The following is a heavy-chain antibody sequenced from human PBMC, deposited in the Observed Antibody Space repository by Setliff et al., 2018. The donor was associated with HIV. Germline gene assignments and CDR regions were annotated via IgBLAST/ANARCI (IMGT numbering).Heavy chain of an antibody. CDR1: GTSFSDHY. CDR3: VRWYYCVSGACYRADY. V-gene: IGHV4-34*01. CDR2: MNQSGTT. J-gene: IGHJ4*02. D-gene: IGHD2-21*02. Sequence: KTSETLSLTCSVYGTSFSDHYWSWVRQTPGKGLEWIGEMNQSGTTNYNPSLKSRVTISIDTSERQFSLKLTSVTAADTAVYYCVRWYYCVSGACYRADYWGQGTMITVSS.